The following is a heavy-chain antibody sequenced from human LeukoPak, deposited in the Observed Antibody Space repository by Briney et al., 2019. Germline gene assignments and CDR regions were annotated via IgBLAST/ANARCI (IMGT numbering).Heavy chain of an antibody. D-gene: IGHD3-22*01. V-gene: IGHV4-39*01. J-gene: IGHJ4*02. CDR1: GGSISSSSYY. CDR3: ARGGITMIVDY. CDR2: IYYSGST. Sequence: PSETLSLTCTVSGGSISSSSYYWGWIRQPPGKGLEWIGSIYYSGSTYYNPSLKSRVTISVDTSKNQFSLKLSSVTAADTAVYYCARGGITMIVDYWGQGTLVTVSS.